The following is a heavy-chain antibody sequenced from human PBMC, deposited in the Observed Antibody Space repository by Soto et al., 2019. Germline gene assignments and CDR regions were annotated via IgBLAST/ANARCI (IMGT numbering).Heavy chain of an antibody. D-gene: IGHD3-10*01. CDR2: ISAYNGNT. Sequence: ASVQVSWKASGYTFTSYGISWVRQAQGQGLEWMGWISAYNGNTNYAQKLQGRVTMTTDTSTSTAYMELRSLRSDDTAVYYCARGVLLWFGELTGYYGMDVWGQGTTVTVSS. J-gene: IGHJ6*02. CDR3: ARGVLLWFGELTGYYGMDV. V-gene: IGHV1-18*01. CDR1: GYTFTSYG.